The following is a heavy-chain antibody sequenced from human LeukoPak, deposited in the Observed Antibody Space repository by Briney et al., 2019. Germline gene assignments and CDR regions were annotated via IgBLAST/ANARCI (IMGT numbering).Heavy chain of an antibody. J-gene: IGHJ4*02. V-gene: IGHV3-21*01. Sequence: PGGSLRLSCAASRFTFSTYWMTWVRQAPGKGLEWVSSISSSSSYIYYADSVKGRFTISRDNAKNSLYLQMNSLRAEDTAVYYCARSEEYYYDSSGYYGDYWGQGTLVTVSS. D-gene: IGHD3-22*01. CDR1: RFTFSTYW. CDR3: ARSEEYYYDSSGYYGDY. CDR2: ISSSSSYI.